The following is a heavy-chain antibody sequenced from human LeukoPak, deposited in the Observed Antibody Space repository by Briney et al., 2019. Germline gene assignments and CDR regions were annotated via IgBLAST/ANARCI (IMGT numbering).Heavy chain of an antibody. J-gene: IGHJ6*02. Sequence: PSETLSLTCAVYGGPFSGYYWSWIRQPPGKGLEWIGEINHSGSTNYNPSLKSRVTISVDTSKNQFSLKLSSVTAADTAVYYCAGGYCSSTSCYTRYYYYYGMDVWGQGTTVTVSS. CDR3: AGGYCSSTSCYTRYYYYYGMDV. V-gene: IGHV4-34*01. CDR2: INHSGST. CDR1: GGPFSGYY. D-gene: IGHD2-2*02.